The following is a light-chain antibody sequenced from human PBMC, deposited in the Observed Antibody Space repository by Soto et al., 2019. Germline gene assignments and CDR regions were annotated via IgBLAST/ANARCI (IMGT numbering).Light chain of an antibody. CDR1: QSISSW. Sequence: DIQMTQSPSTLSASVGDRVTITCRASQSISSWLAWYQQKPGKAPKLLIYKASSLESGVPSRFSGSGSGTEFTLTISSLQPDDFATYYCQQYISYSTFGKGTKVDIK. CDR3: QQYISYST. CDR2: KAS. V-gene: IGKV1-5*03. J-gene: IGKJ1*01.